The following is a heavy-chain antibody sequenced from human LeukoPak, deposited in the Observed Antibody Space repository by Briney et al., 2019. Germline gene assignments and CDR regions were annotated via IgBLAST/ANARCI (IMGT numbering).Heavy chain of an antibody. V-gene: IGHV3-23*01. J-gene: IGHJ4*02. CDR1: GFTFNNYA. CDR3: AKDLGSSGWYIDY. Sequence: PGGSLRLSCAASGFTFNNYAMTWVRQAPEKGLEWVSSITGSGGFANYADSVKGRFTISRDNSKNTLYLQMNSLRAEDTAVYYCAKDLGSSGWYIDYWGQGTLVTVSS. D-gene: IGHD6-19*01. CDR2: ITGSGGFA.